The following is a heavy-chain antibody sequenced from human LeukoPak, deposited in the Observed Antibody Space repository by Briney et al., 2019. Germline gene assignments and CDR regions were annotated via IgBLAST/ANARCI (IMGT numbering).Heavy chain of an antibody. V-gene: IGHV3-48*03. CDR1: GLTFSSYE. D-gene: IGHD3-10*01. Sequence: PGGSLRLSCAASGLTFSSYEMNWVRQAPGKGLEWVSYISSSGDTVYYADSVKGRFTSSRDNAKNSLFLQMNSLRGEDTAVYYCAREGGSDIWGQGTLVTVSS. CDR2: ISSSGDTV. J-gene: IGHJ3*02. CDR3: AREGGSDI.